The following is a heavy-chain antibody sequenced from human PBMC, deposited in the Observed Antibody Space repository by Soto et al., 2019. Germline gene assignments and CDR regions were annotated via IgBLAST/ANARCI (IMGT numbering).Heavy chain of an antibody. CDR3: AYARGYCSRRSCYRYYFDY. CDR2: ISGSGGGG. Sequence: GGSLRLSCAASGFTFSSYAMSWVRQAPGKGLEWVSAISGSGGGGYYADSVKGRFTISRDSSKNTLYLQMNSLRGQDTAVYYCAYARGYCSRRSCYRYYFDYWGQGTLVTVSS. V-gene: IGHV3-23*01. D-gene: IGHD2-15*01. J-gene: IGHJ4*02. CDR1: GFTFSSYA.